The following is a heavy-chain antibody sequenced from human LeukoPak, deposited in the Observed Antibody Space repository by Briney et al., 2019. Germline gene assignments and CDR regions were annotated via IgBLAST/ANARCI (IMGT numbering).Heavy chain of an antibody. CDR1: GYTFTSYY. CDR2: INPSGGST. D-gene: IGHD1-26*01. CDR3: ARGYPMYSGSYCLDY. V-gene: IGHV1-46*01. Sequence: ASVKVSCKASGYTFTSYYMHWVRQAPGQGLEWMGIINPSGGSTSYAQKFQGRVTMTRDMSTSTVYMELSSLRSEDTAVYYCARGYPMYSGSYCLDYWGQGTLVTVSS. J-gene: IGHJ4*02.